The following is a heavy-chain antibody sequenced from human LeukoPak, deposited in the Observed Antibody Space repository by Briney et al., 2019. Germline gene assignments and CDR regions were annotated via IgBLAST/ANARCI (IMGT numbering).Heavy chain of an antibody. CDR1: GGTFSSYA. Sequence: SVKVSCKASGGTFSSYAISWVRQAPGQGLEWMGGIIPIFGTANYAQKFQGRVTITADESTSTAYMELSSLRSEDTAVYYCARDWGGDYYDSSRFPERLYYFDYWGQGTLVTVSS. J-gene: IGHJ4*02. CDR2: IIPIFGTA. CDR3: ARDWGGDYYDSSRFPERLYYFDY. D-gene: IGHD3-22*01. V-gene: IGHV1-69*01.